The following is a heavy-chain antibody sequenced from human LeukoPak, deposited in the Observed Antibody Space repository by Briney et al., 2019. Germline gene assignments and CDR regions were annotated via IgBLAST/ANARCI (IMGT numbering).Heavy chain of an antibody. CDR1: GYTFTSYG. V-gene: IGHV1-18*01. D-gene: IGHD3-3*01. J-gene: IGHJ4*02. CDR3: ASSRKLRFLEWLPLDY. CDR2: ISAYNGNT. Sequence: ASVKVSCKASGYTFTSYGISWVRQAPGQGLEWMGWISAYNGNTNYAQKLQGRVTMTTDTSTSTAYMELRSLRSDDTAVYYCASSRKLRFLEWLPLDYWGQGTLVTVPS.